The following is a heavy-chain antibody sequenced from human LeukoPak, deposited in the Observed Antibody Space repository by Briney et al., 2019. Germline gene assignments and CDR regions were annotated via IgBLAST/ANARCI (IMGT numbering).Heavy chain of an antibody. V-gene: IGHV3-48*03. D-gene: IGHD6-13*01. CDR3: ARDLGSSWYFY. J-gene: IGHJ4*02. CDR1: GFTFSSYE. CDR2: ISSSGSTI. Sequence: PGGSLRLSCAASGFTFSSYEMNWVRQAPGKGLEWVSYISSSGSTIYYADSVKGRFTISRDNAKNSLYLQMNSLRAEDTAVYYCARDLGSSWYFYWGQGTLATVSS.